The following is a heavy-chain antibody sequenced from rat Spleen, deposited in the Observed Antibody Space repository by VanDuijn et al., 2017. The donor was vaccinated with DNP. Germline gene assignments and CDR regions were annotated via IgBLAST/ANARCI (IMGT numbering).Heavy chain of an antibody. CDR1: GFTFNNYW. Sequence: EVQLVESGGDLVQPGRSLKLSCVASGFTFNNYWMTWIRQVPGKGLEWFASITSSGSDTYYPDSVKGRFTISRDNARNTLYLQMDSLRSEDTATYYCARQRYGYKVNWGQGVMVTVSS. CDR3: ARQRYGYKVN. CDR2: ITSSGSDT. V-gene: IGHV5-31*01. J-gene: IGHJ2*01. D-gene: IGHD1-9*01.